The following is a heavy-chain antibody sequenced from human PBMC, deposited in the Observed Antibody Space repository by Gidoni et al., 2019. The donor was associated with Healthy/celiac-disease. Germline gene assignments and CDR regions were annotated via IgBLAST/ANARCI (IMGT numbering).Heavy chain of an antibody. CDR3: AISTVVTPNYDYYYMDV. CDR2: IHHSGST. D-gene: IGHD4-17*01. Sequence: QVQLQQWGAGRFKPSETLSLTCAVYGGSFSGYYGSWIRQHPGKGLELIGEIHHSGSTNYTPSLKSRVTISVDTSKNQFSLKLSSVTAADTAVYYCAISTVVTPNYDYYYMDVWGKGTTVTVSS. CDR1: GGSFSGYY. J-gene: IGHJ6*03. V-gene: IGHV4-34*01.